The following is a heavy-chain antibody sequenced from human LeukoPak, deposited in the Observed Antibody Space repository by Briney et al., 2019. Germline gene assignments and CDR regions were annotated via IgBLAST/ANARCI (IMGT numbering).Heavy chain of an antibody. D-gene: IGHD3-10*01. CDR1: GGSISSDY. CDR3: ARRHTGSGRMDV. V-gene: IGHV4-59*08. J-gene: IGHJ6*02. Sequence: SETLSLTCTVSGGSISSDYWSWIRQPPGKGLEWIGNIYYSGNTISNPSLKSRVTLSVDRSKNQFSLKVTSATAADTAVYYCARRHTGSGRMDVWGQGTTATVS. CDR2: IYYSGNT.